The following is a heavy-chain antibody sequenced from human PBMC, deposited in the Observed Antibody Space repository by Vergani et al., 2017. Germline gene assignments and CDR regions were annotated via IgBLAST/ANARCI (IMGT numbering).Heavy chain of an antibody. Sequence: EVQLVESGGGVIQPGGSVRLSCAASGFTFSAYPMTWVRQAPGKGLEWVSAISARYPSTYYADSVKGRFTISRDNSKNMLYLQMNSLRDEDTAVYYCARLSYDTTPYLQWGYDCWGQGTLVSVSS. V-gene: IGHV3-23*04. CDR2: ISARYPST. J-gene: IGHJ4*02. CDR1: GFTFSAYP. D-gene: IGHD3-22*01. CDR3: ARLSYDTTPYLQWGYDC.